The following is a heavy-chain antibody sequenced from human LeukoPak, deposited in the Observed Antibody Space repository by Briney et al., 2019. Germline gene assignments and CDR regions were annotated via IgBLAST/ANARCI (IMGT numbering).Heavy chain of an antibody. D-gene: IGHD3-22*01. Sequence: GGSLRLSCAASGFTFSNYGMHWVRQAPGKGPEWVAVISYDGSNKYYADSMKGRFTISRDNSKNTLYLQMNSLRAEDTAVYYCAKSSQYYYDSGDSWGQGTLVTVSS. V-gene: IGHV3-30*18. CDR2: ISYDGSNK. CDR1: GFTFSNYG. CDR3: AKSSQYYYDSGDS. J-gene: IGHJ4*02.